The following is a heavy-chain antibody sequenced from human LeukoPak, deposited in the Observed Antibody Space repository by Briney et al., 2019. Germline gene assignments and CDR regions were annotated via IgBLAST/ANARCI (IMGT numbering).Heavy chain of an antibody. CDR2: ISSTGSSI. V-gene: IGHV3-21*01. D-gene: IGHD1-1*01. Sequence: GGSLRLSCAASGFTFSYYTMSWVRQAPGKGLEWVSSISSTGSSIYYAGSVKGRFTISRDNAKNPLYLQMSSLRVEDTAVYYCARDDVAWNDVHWFDPWGQGTLVTVSS. CDR1: GFTFSYYT. CDR3: ARDDVAWNDVHWFDP. J-gene: IGHJ5*02.